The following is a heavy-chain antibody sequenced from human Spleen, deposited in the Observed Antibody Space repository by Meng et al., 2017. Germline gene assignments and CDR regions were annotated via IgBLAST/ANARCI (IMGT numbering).Heavy chain of an antibody. V-gene: IGHV4-31*02. J-gene: IGHJ4*02. Sequence: LRLSCAASGFTFSSYAMSWIRQHPGKGLEWIGYIYYSGSTYYNPSLKSRITISVDTSKNQFSLKLSSVTAADTAVYYCARERQYGSGSYYVYWGQGTLVTVSS. D-gene: IGHD3-10*01. CDR3: ARERQYGSGSYYVY. CDR1: GFTFSSYA. CDR2: IYYSGST.